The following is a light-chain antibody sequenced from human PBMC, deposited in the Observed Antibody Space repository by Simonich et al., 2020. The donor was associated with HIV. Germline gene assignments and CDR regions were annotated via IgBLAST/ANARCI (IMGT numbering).Light chain of an antibody. Sequence: QTVVTQEPSLTVSPGGTVTLTCASSTGAVTSGYYQNWIQQKPGQAPRTLIYSTTNKYSWTPGRFSGSLLGGKAALTLSGVQPEDEAEYYCLLYYGGAWVFGGGTKLTVL. CDR2: STT. J-gene: IGLJ3*02. CDR3: LLYYGGAWV. V-gene: IGLV7-43*01. CDR1: TGAVTSGYY.